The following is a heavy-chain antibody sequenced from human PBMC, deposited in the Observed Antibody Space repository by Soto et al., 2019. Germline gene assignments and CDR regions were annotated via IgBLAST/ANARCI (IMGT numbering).Heavy chain of an antibody. CDR1: GGTFTNNA. V-gene: IGHV1-69*01. CDR2: ITPTFGST. Sequence: QVQLEQSGAEMKMPGSSVKVSCRASGGTFTNNAISWVRQAPGRGLEWLGGITPTFGSTNYAEDFQDRVTITADQLTTTAYMELRSLRPEYTALYYCARVKVRGVYGMDVWGQGTTVTVAS. D-gene: IGHD3-10*01. J-gene: IGHJ6*02. CDR3: ARVKVRGVYGMDV.